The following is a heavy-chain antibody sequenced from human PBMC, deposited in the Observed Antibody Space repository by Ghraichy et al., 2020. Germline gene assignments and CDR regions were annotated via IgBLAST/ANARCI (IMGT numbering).Heavy chain of an antibody. CDR1: GFTFSSYG. D-gene: IGHD6-6*01. Sequence: GGSLRLSCAASGFTFSSYGLHWVRQAPGKGLEWVAFIRLDGSDTYYAESVKGRFTISRDNSKNTQYLQMNSLRAEDTAVYYCVKDRTREYNYYYGVDVWGQGTTVTVSS. J-gene: IGHJ6*02. V-gene: IGHV3-30*02. CDR3: VKDRTREYNYYYGVDV. CDR2: IRLDGSDT.